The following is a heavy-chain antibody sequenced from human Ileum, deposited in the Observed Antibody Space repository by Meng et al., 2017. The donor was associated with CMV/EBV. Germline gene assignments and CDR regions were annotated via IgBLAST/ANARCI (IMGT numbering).Heavy chain of an antibody. CDR3: ASERWGSGYLDL. CDR2: VHAGNGNT. Sequence: SCKASGHPFTNYAMHWVRQAPGQRLEWMGLVHAGNGNTRYSQNFQGRVTITRDTSATTVFMELTSLTSEDTAVYYCASERWGSGYLDLWGRGSPVTVSS. V-gene: IGHV1-3*01. J-gene: IGHJ2*01. D-gene: IGHD4-23*01. CDR1: GHPFTNYA.